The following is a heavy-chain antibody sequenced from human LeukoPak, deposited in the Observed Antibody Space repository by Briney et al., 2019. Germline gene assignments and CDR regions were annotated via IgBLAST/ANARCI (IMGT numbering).Heavy chain of an antibody. D-gene: IGHD6-13*01. V-gene: IGHV3-33*08. Sequence: PGGSLRLSCAASGFTFSSYGMHWVRQAPGKGLEWVAVIWYDGSNIYYADSVKGRFTISRDNSKNTLYLQMNSLRAEDTAVYYCARGGSSWAYFDYWGQGTLVTVSS. CDR2: IWYDGSNI. CDR3: ARGGSSWAYFDY. J-gene: IGHJ4*02. CDR1: GFTFSSYG.